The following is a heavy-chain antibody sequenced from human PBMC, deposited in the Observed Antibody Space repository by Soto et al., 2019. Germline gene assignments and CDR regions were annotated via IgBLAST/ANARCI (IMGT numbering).Heavy chain of an antibody. V-gene: IGHV4-34*01. CDR2: INHSGST. J-gene: IGHJ4*02. Sequence: PSETLSLTCAVYGVSFIGYYWSWILQPPWKGLEWIGEINHSGSTNYNPSLKSRVTISVDTSKNQFSLKLSSVTAADTAVYYCARVRVLWFGHPRPYYLDDWGQGTLVTVS. CDR3: ARVRVLWFGHPRPYYLDD. D-gene: IGHD3-10*01. CDR1: GVSFIGYY.